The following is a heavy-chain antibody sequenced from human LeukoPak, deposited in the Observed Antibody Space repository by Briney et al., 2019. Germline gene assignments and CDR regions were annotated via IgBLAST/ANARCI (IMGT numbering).Heavy chain of an antibody. D-gene: IGHD3-10*01. Sequence: PGRSLRHSCAASGFTFSSYGMHWVRQAPGKGLEWVAVIWYDGSNKNYADSVKGRFTISRDNSKNTLYLQMNSLRAEDTAVYYCARDGPYYYGSGSYPCCNWFDPWGQGTLVTVSS. CDR1: GFTFSSYG. CDR3: ARDGPYYYGSGSYPCCNWFDP. CDR2: IWYDGSNK. J-gene: IGHJ5*02. V-gene: IGHV3-33*01.